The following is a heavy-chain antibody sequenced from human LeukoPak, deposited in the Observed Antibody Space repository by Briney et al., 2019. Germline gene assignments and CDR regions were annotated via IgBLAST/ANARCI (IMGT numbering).Heavy chain of an antibody. Sequence: PGGSLRLSCAASGFSFGNYWMSWVRQAPGKGLEWVSAISGSGGSTYYADSVKGRFTISRDNSKNTLYLQMNSLRAEDTAVYYCASYILQWELFVYWGQGTLVTVSS. CDR2: ISGSGGST. CDR3: ASYILQWELFVY. V-gene: IGHV3-23*01. J-gene: IGHJ4*02. CDR1: GFSFGNYW. D-gene: IGHD1-26*01.